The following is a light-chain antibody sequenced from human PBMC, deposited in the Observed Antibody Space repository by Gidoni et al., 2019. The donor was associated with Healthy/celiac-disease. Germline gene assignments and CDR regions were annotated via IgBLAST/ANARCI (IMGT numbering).Light chain of an antibody. CDR2: DAS. V-gene: IGKV1-33*01. CDR1: QDISNY. CDR3: QQYDNLPPGIT. Sequence: DIQMTQSPSSLSASVGDRVTITCQASQDISNYLNWYQQKPGKAPKLLIYDASNLETGVPSRFSGRGSGTDFTFTISSLQPEDIATYYCQQYDNLPPGITFGQGTRLEIK. J-gene: IGKJ5*01.